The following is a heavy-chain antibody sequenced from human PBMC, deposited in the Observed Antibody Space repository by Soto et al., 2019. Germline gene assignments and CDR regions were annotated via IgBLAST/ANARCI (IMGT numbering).Heavy chain of an antibody. CDR3: ARTTGTTWGWFDP. CDR2: IYYSGST. J-gene: IGHJ5*02. Sequence: SETLSLTCTVSGGSISSSSYYWGWIRQPPGKGLEWIGSIYYSGSTYYNPSLKSRVTISVDTSKNQFSLKLSSVTAADTAVYYCARTTGTTWGWFDPWGQGTLVTVSS. CDR1: GGSISSSSYY. D-gene: IGHD1-7*01. V-gene: IGHV4-39*01.